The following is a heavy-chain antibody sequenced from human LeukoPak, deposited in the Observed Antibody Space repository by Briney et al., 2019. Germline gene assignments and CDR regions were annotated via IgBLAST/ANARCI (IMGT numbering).Heavy chain of an antibody. CDR3: ARDGGIAAAGSLDY. V-gene: IGHV3-7*01. CDR2: IKQDGSEK. J-gene: IGHJ4*02. D-gene: IGHD6-13*01. CDR1: GFTFSSYW. Sequence: PGGSLRLSCAASGFTFSSYWMSWVRQAPGKGLEWVANIKQDGSEKYYVDSVKGRFTISRDNAKNSLYLQMNSLRAEDTAVYYCARDGGIAAAGSLDYWGQGTLVTVSS.